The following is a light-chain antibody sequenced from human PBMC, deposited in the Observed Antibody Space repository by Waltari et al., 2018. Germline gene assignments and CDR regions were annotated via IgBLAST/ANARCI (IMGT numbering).Light chain of an antibody. CDR3: QSYDISLGIVV. J-gene: IGLJ2*01. CDR1: SSNLGAHYD. Sequence: QSVLTQPPSVSGAPGQRVTISCTGSSSNLGAHYDVHWYQQLPGTAPKLLIYGNSHRPSGLPDRFSGSKSGPSASLAITGLQAEDEADYYCQSYDISLGIVVFGGGTKLTVL. V-gene: IGLV1-40*01. CDR2: GNS.